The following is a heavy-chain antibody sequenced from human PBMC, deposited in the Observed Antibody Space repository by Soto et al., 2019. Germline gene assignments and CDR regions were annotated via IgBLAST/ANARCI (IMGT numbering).Heavy chain of an antibody. CDR3: ATGAYYYDTTGLSS. CDR1: GFTFSSYS. D-gene: IGHD3-22*01. CDR2: ISSSSSTI. V-gene: IGHV3-48*01. J-gene: IGHJ5*02. Sequence: EVQLVESGGGLVQPGGSLRLSCAASGFTFSSYSMNWVRQAPGKGLEWVSYISSSSSTIYYADSVKGRITISRDNAKNSLLLPMHRLRAEHTAVYYCATGAYYYDTTGLSSWGQGTLVTLSS.